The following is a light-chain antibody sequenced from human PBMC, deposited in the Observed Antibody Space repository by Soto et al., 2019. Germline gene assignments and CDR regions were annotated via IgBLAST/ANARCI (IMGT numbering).Light chain of an antibody. V-gene: IGKV1-5*03. Sequence: DIQITQSPSTLSASVGDRVTITCRASQNINTWLAWYQQKPGKAPYLLIYKASNLQSGVPSRFSGSASGTEFTLTISSLQPDDIATYYCQKYETSPLTYGGGTKVEI. CDR1: QNINTW. CDR2: KAS. CDR3: QKYETSPLT. J-gene: IGKJ4*01.